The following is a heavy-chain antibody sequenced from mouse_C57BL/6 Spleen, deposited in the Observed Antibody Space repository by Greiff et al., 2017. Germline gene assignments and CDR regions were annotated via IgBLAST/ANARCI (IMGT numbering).Heavy chain of an antibody. CDR3: ARPYDGYYYLYYYAMDY. D-gene: IGHD2-3*01. Sequence: QVQLQQPGAELVKPGASVKLSCKASGYTFTSYWMHWVKQRPGQGLEWIGMIHPNSGSTNYNEKFKSKATLTVDKSSSTAYMQLSSLTSEDSAVYYCARPYDGYYYLYYYAMDYWGQGTSVTVSS. V-gene: IGHV1-64*01. CDR2: IHPNSGST. CDR1: GYTFTSYW. J-gene: IGHJ4*01.